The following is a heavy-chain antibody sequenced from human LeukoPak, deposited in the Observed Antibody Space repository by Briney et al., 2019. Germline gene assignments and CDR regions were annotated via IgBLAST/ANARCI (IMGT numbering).Heavy chain of an antibody. D-gene: IGHD2-15*01. Sequence: EASVKVSCKASGYTFTSYAMHWVRQAPGQRLEWMGWINAGNGNTKYSQKLQGRVTMTTDTSTSTAYMELRSLRSDDTAVYYCARDPAIEDIVVVVAARRAWFDPWGQGTLVTVSS. V-gene: IGHV1-3*01. CDR3: ARDPAIEDIVVVVAARRAWFDP. CDR1: GYTFTSYA. J-gene: IGHJ5*02. CDR2: INAGNGNT.